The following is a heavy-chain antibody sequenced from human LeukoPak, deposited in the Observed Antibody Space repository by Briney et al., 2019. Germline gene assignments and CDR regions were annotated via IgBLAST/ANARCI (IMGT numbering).Heavy chain of an antibody. CDR1: GGSISSGGYS. CDR2: TYYSGST. CDR3: ARSKGGYCSSTSCARFDY. D-gene: IGHD2-2*01. Sequence: PSQTLSLTCAVSGGSISSGGYSWSWIRQPPGKGLEWIGNTYYSGSTYYNPSLKSRVTISVDTSKNQFSLKLSSVTAADTAVYYCARSKGGYCSSTSCARFDYWGQGTLVTVSS. V-gene: IGHV4-31*11. J-gene: IGHJ4*02.